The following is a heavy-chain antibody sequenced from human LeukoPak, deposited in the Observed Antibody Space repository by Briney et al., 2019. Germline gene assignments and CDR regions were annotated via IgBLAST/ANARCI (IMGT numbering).Heavy chain of an antibody. J-gene: IGHJ5*02. CDR1: EFDFSTHA. D-gene: IGHD2-15*01. V-gene: IGHV3-74*01. CDR3: ARDPRNVGLAP. Sequence: GGSLRLSCAASEFDFSTHAMTWVRQAPGKGLMYISRNNGDGSTTNYADVVKGRFTMSRDNVKNTLYLQMNSLRVEDTAVYYCARDPRNVGLAPWGQGTLVTVSS. CDR2: NNGDGSTT.